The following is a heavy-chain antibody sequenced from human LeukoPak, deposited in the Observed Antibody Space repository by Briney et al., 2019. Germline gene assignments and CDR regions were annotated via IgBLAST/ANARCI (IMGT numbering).Heavy chain of an antibody. J-gene: IGHJ4*02. CDR2: IYYSGST. CDR3: AESIAAAGLDY. D-gene: IGHD6-13*01. Sequence: SENLSLTCTVSGGSISSSSYYWGWIRQPPGKGLEWIGSIYYSGSTYYNPSLKSRVTISVDTSKNQFSLKLSSVTAADTAVYYCAESIAAAGLDYWGQGTLVTVSS. V-gene: IGHV4-39*01. CDR1: GGSISSSSYY.